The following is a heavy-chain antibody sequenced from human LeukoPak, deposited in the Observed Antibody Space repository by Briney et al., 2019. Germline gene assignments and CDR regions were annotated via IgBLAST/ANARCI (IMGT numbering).Heavy chain of an antibody. CDR2: ISGSGGST. V-gene: IGHV3-23*01. J-gene: IGHJ4*02. D-gene: IGHD3-16*02. CDR3: AKDSVWGSYRPTQIDY. CDR1: GFTFSSYA. Sequence: GGSLRLSCAASGFTFSSYAMSWVRQAPGKGLEWVSAISGSGGSTYYADSVKGRFTISRDNSKNTLYLQMNSLRAKDTAVYYCAKDSVWGSYRPTQIDYWGQGTLVTVSS.